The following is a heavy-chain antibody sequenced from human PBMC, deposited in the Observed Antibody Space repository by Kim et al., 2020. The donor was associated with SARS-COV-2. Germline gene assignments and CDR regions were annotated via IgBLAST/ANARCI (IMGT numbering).Heavy chain of an antibody. CDR3: ARGDTAMARGFDY. Sequence: SETLSLTCAVYGGSFSGYYWSWIRQPPGKGLEWIGEINHSGSTNYNPSLKSRVTISVDTSKNQFSLKLSSVTAADTAVYYCARGDTAMARGFDYWGQGTLVTVSS. D-gene: IGHD5-18*01. J-gene: IGHJ4*02. V-gene: IGHV4-34*01. CDR1: GGSFSGYY. CDR2: INHSGST.